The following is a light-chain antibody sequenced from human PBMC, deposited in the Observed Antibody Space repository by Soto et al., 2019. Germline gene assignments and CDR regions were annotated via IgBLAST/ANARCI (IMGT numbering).Light chain of an antibody. CDR1: QGIANF. CDR3: QQLNSFPIL. V-gene: IGKV1-9*01. J-gene: IGKJ3*01. Sequence: IQLTQSPSSLSASVGDRVTISCRASQGIANFLAWYQQKPGKAPKLLIYGASTLQSGVPSRFSGSGSVTDFTLTISSLQHVDFATYYCQQLNSFPILFGPGTKVDIK. CDR2: GAS.